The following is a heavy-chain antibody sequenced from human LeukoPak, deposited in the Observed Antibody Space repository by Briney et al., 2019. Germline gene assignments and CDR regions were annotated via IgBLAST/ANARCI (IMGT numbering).Heavy chain of an antibody. CDR1: GDSVSANRAA. CDR3: ARGMVVTEGFDY. D-gene: IGHD4-23*01. J-gene: IGHJ4*02. V-gene: IGHV6-1*01. CDR2: TYYRSKWYT. Sequence: SQTLSLTCAISGDSVSANRAAWNWIRQSPSRGLEWLGRTYYRSKWYTDYTISVKSRITINSDTSKNQFSLQLNSVTPEDTAVYYCARGMVVTEGFDYWGQGTLVTVSS.